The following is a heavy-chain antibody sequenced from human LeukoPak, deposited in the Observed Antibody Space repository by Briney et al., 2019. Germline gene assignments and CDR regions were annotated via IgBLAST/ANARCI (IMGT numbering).Heavy chain of an antibody. V-gene: IGHV1-46*01. CDR2: INPSGGST. D-gene: IGHD1-26*01. CDR1: GYTFTSYY. CDR3: PSSGELYYFDY. J-gene: IGHJ4*02. Sequence: ASVKVSCKASGYTFTSYYMHWVRQAPGQGLEWMGIINPSGGSTSYAQKFQGRVTMTRDTSTSTVYMELSSLRSEDTAVYYCPSSGELYYFDYWGQGTLVTVSS.